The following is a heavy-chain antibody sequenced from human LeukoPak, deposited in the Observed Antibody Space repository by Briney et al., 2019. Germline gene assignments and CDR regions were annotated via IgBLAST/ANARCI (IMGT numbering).Heavy chain of an antibody. Sequence: PGGSLRLSCAASGFTFSSYWMHWVRQAPGKGLVWVSRINSDGSSTGYADSVKGRFTISRDNAKNTLYLQMNRLRAVDTAVYYCASSYYDFWSGYSVDYWGQGTLVTVSS. CDR1: GFTFSSYW. V-gene: IGHV3-74*01. D-gene: IGHD3-3*01. J-gene: IGHJ4*02. CDR3: ASSYYDFWSGYSVDY. CDR2: INSDGSST.